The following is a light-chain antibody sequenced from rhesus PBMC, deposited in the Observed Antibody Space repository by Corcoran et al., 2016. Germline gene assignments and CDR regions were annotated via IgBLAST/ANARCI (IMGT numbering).Light chain of an antibody. CDR2: RAS. CDR1: QGISTW. Sequence: DIQMTQSPSSLSASVGDRVTITCRASQGISTWLAWYQQHPGNAPKLLIFRASNLDSGGPSRVRGSGSGTDFTLTISSLQPEDVATYYCQQHADSPWTFGQGTKVEIK. V-gene: IGKV1-69*01. J-gene: IGKJ1*01. CDR3: QQHADSPWT.